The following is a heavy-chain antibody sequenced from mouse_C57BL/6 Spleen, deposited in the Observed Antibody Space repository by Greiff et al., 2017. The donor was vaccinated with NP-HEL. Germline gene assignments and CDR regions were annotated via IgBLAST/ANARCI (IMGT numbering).Heavy chain of an antibody. CDR1: GYAFSSYW. V-gene: IGHV1-80*01. J-gene: IGHJ2*01. CDR2: IYPGDGDT. CDR3: AREGGTMIKQYYFDY. D-gene: IGHD2-4*01. Sequence: QVQLKQSGAELVKPGASVKISCKASGYAFSSYWMNWVKQRPGKGLEWIGQIYPGDGDTNYNGKFKGKATLTADKSSSTAYMQLSSLTSEDSAVYFCAREGGTMIKQYYFDYWGQGTTLTVAA.